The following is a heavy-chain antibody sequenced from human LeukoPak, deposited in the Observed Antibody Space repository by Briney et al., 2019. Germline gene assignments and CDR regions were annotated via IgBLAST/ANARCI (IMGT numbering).Heavy chain of an antibody. Sequence: SETLSLTCDVSGGSMNNSYWSWIRQPAGEGLEWIGRIYATGSTDYNPSLKSRMTMSIDTSKNQFSLKLTSVTAADTAVYFCARDKALDSDGSGFYYNRVLDCWGQGTLVLVSS. J-gene: IGHJ4*02. CDR1: GGSMNNSY. V-gene: IGHV4-4*07. D-gene: IGHD3-22*01. CDR2: IYATGST. CDR3: ARDKALDSDGSGFYYNRVLDC.